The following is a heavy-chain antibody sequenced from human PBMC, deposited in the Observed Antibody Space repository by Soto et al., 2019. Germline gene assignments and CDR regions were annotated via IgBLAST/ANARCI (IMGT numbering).Heavy chain of an antibody. V-gene: IGHV1-8*02. CDR2: MNPNSGNT. CDR1: GGTFSSYA. Sequence: ASVQVSCKASGGTFSSYAINWVRQATGQGLEWMGWMNPNSGNTGYAQKFQGRVTMTRNTSISTAYMELSSLRSEDTAVYYCARGGTVTTFGYYYYYMDVWGKGTTVTVSS. CDR3: ARGGTVTTFGYYYYYMDV. J-gene: IGHJ6*03. D-gene: IGHD4-17*01.